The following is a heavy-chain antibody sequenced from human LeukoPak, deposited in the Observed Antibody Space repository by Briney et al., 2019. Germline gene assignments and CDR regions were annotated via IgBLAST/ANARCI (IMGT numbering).Heavy chain of an antibody. CDR1: GFTFSVYG. CDR2: IRGADGST. D-gene: IGHD2-15*01. Sequence: HGGSLRLSCVASGFTFSVYGMSWVREAPGEGLGWVSGIRGADGSTYYADSVKGRFTISRDNSKNTLFLQMNSLRHDDTAVYYCAKYWGYCSSAGCFFNYNYYYMDVWGKGTTVTVSS. CDR3: AKYWGYCSSAGCFFNYNYYYMDV. J-gene: IGHJ6*03. V-gene: IGHV3-23*01.